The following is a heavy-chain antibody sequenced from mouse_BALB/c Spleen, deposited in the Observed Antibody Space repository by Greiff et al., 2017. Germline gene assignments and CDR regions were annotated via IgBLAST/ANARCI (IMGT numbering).Heavy chain of an antibody. CDR1: GYTFTSYV. V-gene: IGHV1-14*01. J-gene: IGHJ3*01. D-gene: IGHD2-1*01. Sequence: EVQGVESGPELVKPGASVKMSCKASGYTFTSYVMHWVKQKPGQGLEWIGYINPYNDGTKYNEKFKGKATLTSDKSSSTAYMELSSLTSEDSAVYYCARNYGNYFAWFAYWGQGTLVTVSA. CDR3: ARNYGNYFAWFAY. CDR2: INPYNDGT.